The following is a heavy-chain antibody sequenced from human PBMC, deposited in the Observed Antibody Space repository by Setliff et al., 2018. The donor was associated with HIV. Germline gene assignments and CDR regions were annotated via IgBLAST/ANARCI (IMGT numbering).Heavy chain of an antibody. V-gene: IGHV3-30*04. Sequence: GGSLRLSCAASGFTFSAYSFHWVRQAPGKGLEWVAVISYDGKSIQYADSVKGRFTVSRDNSRKTLYLHMNNLRAEDTAVYYCAKVGSTNWYYFDYWGQGTLVTVSS. J-gene: IGHJ4*02. CDR1: GFTFSAYS. CDR2: ISYDGKSI. D-gene: IGHD6-13*01. CDR3: AKVGSTNWYYFDY.